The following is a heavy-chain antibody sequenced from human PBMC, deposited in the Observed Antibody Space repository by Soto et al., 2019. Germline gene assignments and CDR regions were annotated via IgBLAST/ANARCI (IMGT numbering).Heavy chain of an antibody. CDR1: GYIFSATY. J-gene: IGHJ5*01. D-gene: IGHD5-12*01. V-gene: IGHV1-2*02. Sequence: GASVKVSCKASGYIFSATYIHWVRHAPGQDLEWLGWINPHSGATTYAQKFLGRVTMSADTSASTSYMHLCRLKSDDTPAYYCWRAQALGFSNRFDSWGRGPMVTVSS. CDR2: INPHSGAT. CDR3: WRAQALGFSNRFDS.